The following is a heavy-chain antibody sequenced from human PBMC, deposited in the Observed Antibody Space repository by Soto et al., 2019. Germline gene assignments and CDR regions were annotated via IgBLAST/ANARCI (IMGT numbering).Heavy chain of an antibody. CDR1: GFSFNSYA. J-gene: IGHJ4*02. D-gene: IGHD3-16*02. CDR2: IYHDGTNK. Sequence: QVQVVESGGGVVQPGRSLRLSCAASGFSFNSYAMHWVRQAPGKGLEWVALIYHDGTNKYYADSVKGRFTISRDNSKNTLYLQTNSLKAEDTAVYYCASGYDYVRGTYRTKEENYWGQGTLVTVSS. CDR3: ASGYDYVRGTYRTKEENY. V-gene: IGHV3-33*01.